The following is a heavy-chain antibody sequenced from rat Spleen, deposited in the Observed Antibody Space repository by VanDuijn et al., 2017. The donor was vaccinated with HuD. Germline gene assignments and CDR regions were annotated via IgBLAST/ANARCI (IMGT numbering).Heavy chain of an antibody. D-gene: IGHD1-2*01. J-gene: IGHJ2*01. Sequence: EVQLVESDGGLVQPGRSLKLSCAASGFTFSDYYMAWVRQAPTKGLEWVASISNGGGNTYYRDSVKGRFTISRDNAKSTLYLQMDSLRSDDTATYYCARPDYSRFDYWGQGVMVTVSS. CDR1: GFTFSDYY. V-gene: IGHV5-25*01. CDR3: ARPDYSRFDY. CDR2: ISNGGGNT.